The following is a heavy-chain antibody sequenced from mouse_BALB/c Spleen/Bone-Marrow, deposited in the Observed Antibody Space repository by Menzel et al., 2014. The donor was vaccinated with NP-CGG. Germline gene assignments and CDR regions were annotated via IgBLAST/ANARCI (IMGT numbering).Heavy chain of an antibody. CDR3: TRSGGYYFDY. J-gene: IGHJ2*01. V-gene: IGHV1-69*02. CDR2: IYPSDSYT. CDR1: GYTFTSYW. Sequence: VQGVESGTELERPGASVKLSCKASGYTFTSYWINWVKQRAGQGVEWIGNIYPSDSYTNYNQKFKDKATLTVDKSSSTAYMQLSSPTSEDSAVYYCTRSGGYYFDYWGQGTTLTVSS.